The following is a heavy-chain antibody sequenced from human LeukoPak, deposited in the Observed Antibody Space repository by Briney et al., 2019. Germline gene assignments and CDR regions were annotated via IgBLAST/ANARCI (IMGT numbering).Heavy chain of an antibody. V-gene: IGHV4-4*07. D-gene: IGHD5-18*01. J-gene: IGHJ4*02. Sequence: SETLSLTCTVSGGSISSYYWSWIRQPAGKGLEWIGRIYTSGSINYNPSLKSRGTISVDKSKNQFSLKLSSVTAADTAVYYRARSRYSYYYFDYWGQGTLVTVSS. CDR3: ARSRYSYYYFDY. CDR2: IYTSGSI. CDR1: GGSISSYY.